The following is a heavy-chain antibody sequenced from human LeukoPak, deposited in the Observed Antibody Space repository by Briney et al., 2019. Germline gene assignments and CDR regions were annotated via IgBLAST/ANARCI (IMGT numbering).Heavy chain of an antibody. D-gene: IGHD4-17*01. CDR1: GGSVSSGSYY. CDR3: AGDEYGDYAFDY. CDR2: IYYSGST. V-gene: IGHV4-61*01. J-gene: IGHJ4*02. Sequence: SETLSLTCTVSGGSVSSGSYYWSWIRQPPGKGLERIGYIYYSGSTNYNPSLKSRVTISVDTSKNQFSLKLSSVTAADTAVYYCAGDEYGDYAFDYWGQGTLVTVFS.